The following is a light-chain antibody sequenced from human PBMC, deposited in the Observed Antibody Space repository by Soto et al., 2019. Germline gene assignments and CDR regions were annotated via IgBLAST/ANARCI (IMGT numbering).Light chain of an antibody. CDR3: QQGVT. Sequence: DLQMTQSPSTLSASVGDRVTITCRASQSISSWLAWYQQKPGKAPKLLIYDASSLESGVPSRFSGSGSGTEFTLTISSLQPDDFATYYCQQGVTFGQGTKLEIK. CDR1: QSISSW. CDR2: DAS. V-gene: IGKV1-5*01. J-gene: IGKJ2*01.